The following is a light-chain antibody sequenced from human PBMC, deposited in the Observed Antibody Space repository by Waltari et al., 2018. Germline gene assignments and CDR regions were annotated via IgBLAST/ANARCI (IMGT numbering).Light chain of an antibody. CDR3: TSYTKSRLEV. J-gene: IGLJ3*02. V-gene: IGLV2-14*03. CDR1: SSAVGAYKS. CDR2: DVT. Sequence: QSALTQPASVSGSPGQSLTISCTGPSSAVGAYKSVPWYQQHPGKAPKLIIYDVTSRPSGVSNRFSGFKSGNTAYLTISGLQSEDEAEYYCTSYTKSRLEVFGGGTKLTVL.